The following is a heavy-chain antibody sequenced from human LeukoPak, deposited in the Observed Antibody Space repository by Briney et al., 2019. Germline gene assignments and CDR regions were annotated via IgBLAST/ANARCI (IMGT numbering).Heavy chain of an antibody. V-gene: IGHV3-53*01. J-gene: IGHJ4*02. CDR3: ARSRDGSLDY. CDR2: LYSGGGT. Sequence: PGGSLKLSWAASGFTVSTNYMSWVRQAPGKGLEWVSILYSGGGTYYADSVRGQFTISRDNSKNTLYLQMNSLRADDTAVYYCARSRDGSLDYWGQGTLVTVSS. CDR1: GFTVSTNY. D-gene: IGHD5-24*01.